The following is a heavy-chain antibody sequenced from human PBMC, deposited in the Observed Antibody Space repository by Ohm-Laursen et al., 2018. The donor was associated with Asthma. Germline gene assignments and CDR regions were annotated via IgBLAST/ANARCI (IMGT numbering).Heavy chain of an antibody. Sequence: SLRLSCSASGFTFSSYAMHWVRQAPGKGLEWVSLISYDGRNDYYADSVKGRFTISRDNSRNTLFLLMNTLRPEDTAVYFCARGHGGIQRWLSYQCDNWGQGTLVTVSS. J-gene: IGHJ4*02. CDR1: GFTFSSYA. V-gene: IGHV3-30*04. D-gene: IGHD5-18*01. CDR2: ISYDGRND. CDR3: ARGHGGIQRWLSYQCDN.